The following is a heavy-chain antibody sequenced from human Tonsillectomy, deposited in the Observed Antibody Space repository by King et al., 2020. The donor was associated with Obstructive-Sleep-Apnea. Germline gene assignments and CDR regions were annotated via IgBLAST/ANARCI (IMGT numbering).Heavy chain of an antibody. Sequence: QLQESGPGLVKPSETLSLTCTVSGYSISSGFYWGWIRQPPGKGLEWIGSIYHSGSTYYNPSLKSRVTISVDTSKNQFSLKLSSVTAADTAVYYFARDPSYCSSTSCYDSFDYWGQGTLVTVSS. J-gene: IGHJ4*02. CDR2: IYHSGST. CDR1: GYSISSGFY. D-gene: IGHD2-2*01. V-gene: IGHV4-38-2*02. CDR3: ARDPSYCSSTSCYDSFDY.